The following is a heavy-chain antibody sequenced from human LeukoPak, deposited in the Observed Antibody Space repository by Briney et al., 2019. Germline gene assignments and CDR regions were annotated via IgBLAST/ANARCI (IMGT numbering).Heavy chain of an antibody. Sequence: ASVKVSCKASGYTFTRYGISWVRQAPGQGLEGMGWINPDSGGTNYAQKFQGRVTMISDTSISTAYMELSRPRSDDTAVYYCARDFYDNSGYLPSYWGQGTLVTVSS. J-gene: IGHJ4*02. CDR2: INPDSGGT. D-gene: IGHD3-22*01. CDR3: ARDFYDNSGYLPSY. CDR1: GYTFTRYG. V-gene: IGHV1-2*02.